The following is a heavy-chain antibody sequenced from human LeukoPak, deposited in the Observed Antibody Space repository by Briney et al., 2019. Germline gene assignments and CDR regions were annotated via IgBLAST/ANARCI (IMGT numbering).Heavy chain of an antibody. Sequence: GGSLRLSCAASGFTFSSYGMHWVRQAPGKGLEWVAVIWYDGSNKYYADSVKGRFTISRDNSKNTLYLQMNSLRAEDTAVYYCARDSYQDYYGRFDPWGQGTLVTVSS. CDR3: ARDSYQDYYGRFDP. CDR1: GFTFSSYG. D-gene: IGHD3-10*01. V-gene: IGHV3-33*01. J-gene: IGHJ5*02. CDR2: IWYDGSNK.